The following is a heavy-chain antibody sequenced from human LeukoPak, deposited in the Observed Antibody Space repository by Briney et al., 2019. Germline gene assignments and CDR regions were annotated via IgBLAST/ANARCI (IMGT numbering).Heavy chain of an antibody. D-gene: IGHD1-26*01. V-gene: IGHV4-39*07. J-gene: IGHJ6*03. Sequence: PSETLSLTCTVSGGSISSSTYYWGWIRQPPGKALEWIGSIYYSGSTYYNPSLKSRVTISVDTSKNQFSLKLSSVTAADTAVYYCARSDRFFSGSYPLYYYYMDVWGKGTTATISS. CDR1: GGSISSSTYY. CDR2: IYYSGST. CDR3: ARSDRFFSGSYPLYYYYMDV.